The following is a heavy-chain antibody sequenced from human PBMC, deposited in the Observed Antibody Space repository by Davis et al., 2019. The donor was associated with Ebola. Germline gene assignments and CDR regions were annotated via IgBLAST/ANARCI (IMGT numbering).Heavy chain of an antibody. CDR1: GFTFGSYG. CDR2: ISDSGDTT. CDR3: VREDRDFDY. V-gene: IGHV3-23*01. D-gene: IGHD3-22*01. J-gene: IGHJ4*02. Sequence: GGSLRPSCTASGFTFGSYGMNWVRQAPGKGLEWVSGISDSGDTTYYTDSVKGRFTISRDNSKNTLYLQMNSLRVEDTAVYFCVREDRDFDYWGQGTLVTVSS.